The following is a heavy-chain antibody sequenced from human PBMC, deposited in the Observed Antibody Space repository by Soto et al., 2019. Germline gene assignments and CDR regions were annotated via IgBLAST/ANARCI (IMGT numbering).Heavy chain of an antibody. D-gene: IGHD6-6*01. V-gene: IGHV4-34*01. J-gene: IGHJ3*02. CDR2: INHSGST. Sequence: SETLSLTCAVYGGSFSGYYWSWIRQPPGKGLEWIGEINHSGSTNYNPSLKSRVTISVDTSKNQFSLKLSSVTAADTAVYYCARGWRIAARRAAFDIWGQGTMVTVSS. CDR1: GGSFSGYY. CDR3: ARGWRIAARRAAFDI.